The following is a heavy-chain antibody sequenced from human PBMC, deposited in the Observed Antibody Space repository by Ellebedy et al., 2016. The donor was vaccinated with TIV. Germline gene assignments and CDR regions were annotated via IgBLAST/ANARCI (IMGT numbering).Heavy chain of an antibody. D-gene: IGHD6-19*01. J-gene: IGHJ4*01. CDR1: GFTFSNYW. CDR2: IKQDGSEK. Sequence: GESLKISCGTSGFTFSNYWMTWVRQAPGKGLEWVANIKQDGSEKYYVDSVKGRFSISRDNAKKSLYLQMNSLTDEDTAVYYCARDQWLGRAYYFDYWGQGTLVTVSS. V-gene: IGHV3-7*01. CDR3: ARDQWLGRAYYFDY.